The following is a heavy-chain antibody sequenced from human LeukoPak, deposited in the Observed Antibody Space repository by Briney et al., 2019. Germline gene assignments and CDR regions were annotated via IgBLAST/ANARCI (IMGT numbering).Heavy chain of an antibody. D-gene: IGHD3-22*01. Sequence: ASVKVSCKASGYTFTGYYMHWARQAPGQGLEWMGWINPNSGGTNYAQKFQGRVTMTRDTSISTAYMELSRLRSDDTAVYYCAREDYYDSSGYYYPFDYWGQGTLVTVSS. CDR2: INPNSGGT. CDR1: GYTFTGYY. V-gene: IGHV1-2*02. CDR3: AREDYYDSSGYYYPFDY. J-gene: IGHJ4*02.